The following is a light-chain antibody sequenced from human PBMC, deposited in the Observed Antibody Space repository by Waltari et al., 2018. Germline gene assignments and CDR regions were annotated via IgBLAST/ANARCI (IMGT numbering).Light chain of an antibody. CDR3: QQYNVCLYT. J-gene: IGKJ2*01. Sequence: EIVVTQSPATLSVSPGDTATVSCRASQSVSTNLAWYKHKPGQAPRLLIHAASTTATAIPSRCSVSGSGTEFTLTVSILQSEDSAVYYCQQYNVCLYTFGQGTRLEIK. V-gene: IGKV3-15*01. CDR2: AAS. CDR1: QSVSTN.